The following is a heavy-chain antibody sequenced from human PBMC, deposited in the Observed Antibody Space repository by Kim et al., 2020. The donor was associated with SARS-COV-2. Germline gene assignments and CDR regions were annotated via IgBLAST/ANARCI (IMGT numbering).Heavy chain of an antibody. J-gene: IGHJ4*02. V-gene: IGHV3-7*03. Sequence: GGSLRLSCAASGFTFSSYWMSWVRQAPGKGLEWVANIKQDGSEKYYVDPVKGRFTISRDNAKNSLYLQMNSLRAEDTAVYYCARDSYSGYDDYFDYWGQGTLVTVSS. D-gene: IGHD5-12*01. CDR3: ARDSYSGYDDYFDY. CDR2: IKQDGSEK. CDR1: GFTFSSYW.